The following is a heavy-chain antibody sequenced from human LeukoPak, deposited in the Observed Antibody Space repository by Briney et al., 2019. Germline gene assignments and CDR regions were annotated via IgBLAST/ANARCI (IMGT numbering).Heavy chain of an antibody. CDR1: GFTFINAW. CDR3: TTAEANCGGDCYRSLDN. J-gene: IGHJ4*02. D-gene: IGHD2-21*02. V-gene: IGHV3-15*01. CDR2: IKSKTDGGAT. Sequence: GGSLRLSCAASGFTFINAWMSWVRQAPGKGLEWVGRIKSKTDGGATDYAAPVKGRFTISRDDSKNTLYLQMNSLKTEDTAVYYCTTAEANCGGDCYRSLDNWGQGTLVTVSS.